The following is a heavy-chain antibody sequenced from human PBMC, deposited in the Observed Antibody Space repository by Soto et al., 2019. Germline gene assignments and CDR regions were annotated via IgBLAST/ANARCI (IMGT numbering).Heavy chain of an antibody. Sequence: GASVRVSCKSSGYTFTNYYMHWVRQAPGQGLEWLGIINPVGGTTSYAQKFQGRVTLTRDTSTSTVYLEMSSLTSEDTAVYFCARGVNYVVLTGPKYYGMDVWGQGTTATVSS. D-gene: IGHD3-9*01. CDR3: ARGVNYVVLTGPKYYGMDV. V-gene: IGHV1-46*01. CDR2: INPVGGTT. J-gene: IGHJ6*02. CDR1: GYTFTNYY.